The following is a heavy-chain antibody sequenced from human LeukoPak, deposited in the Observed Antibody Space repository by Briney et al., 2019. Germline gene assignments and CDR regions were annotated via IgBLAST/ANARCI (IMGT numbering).Heavy chain of an antibody. J-gene: IGHJ4*02. CDR3: ARYCSSTSCNADD. Sequence: GASVKVTCKASGYTFTSYDINWVRQATGQGLEWMGWMNPNSGNTGYAQKFQGRVTMTRNTSISTAYMELSSLRSEDTAVYYCARYCSSTSCNADDWGQGTLVTVSS. CDR1: GYTFTSYD. CDR2: MNPNSGNT. V-gene: IGHV1-8*01. D-gene: IGHD2-2*01.